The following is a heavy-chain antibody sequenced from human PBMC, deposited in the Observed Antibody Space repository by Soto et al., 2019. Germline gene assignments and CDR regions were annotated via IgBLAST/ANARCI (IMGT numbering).Heavy chain of an antibody. V-gene: IGHV3-23*01. J-gene: IGHJ3*02. D-gene: IGHD1-26*01. Sequence: TGGSLRLSCAASGFTFSDYAMRWFRQAPGKGLEWVSAISCSGGSTYYADSVKGRFTISRDNSKNTLYLQMNSLRAEDTAVYYCAKDLERYSGSAADIWGQGTMVTVSS. CDR2: ISCSGGST. CDR3: AKDLERYSGSAADI. CDR1: GFTFSDYA.